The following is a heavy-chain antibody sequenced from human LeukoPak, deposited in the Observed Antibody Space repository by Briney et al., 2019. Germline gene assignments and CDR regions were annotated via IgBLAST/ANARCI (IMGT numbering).Heavy chain of an antibody. CDR1: GFTFSSYW. J-gene: IGHJ5*02. CDR3: ARASEDSRWFDP. Sequence: PGGSLRLSCAASGFTFSSYWMHWVRHAPGKGLVWVSRINSDGSSTSYADSVKGRFTISRDNAKNTLYLQMNSLRAEDTAVYYCARASEDSRWFDPWGQGTLVTVSS. V-gene: IGHV3-74*01. D-gene: IGHD3/OR15-3a*01. CDR2: INSDGSST.